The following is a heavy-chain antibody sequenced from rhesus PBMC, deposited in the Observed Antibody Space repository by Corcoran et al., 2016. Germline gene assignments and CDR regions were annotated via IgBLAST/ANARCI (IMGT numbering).Heavy chain of an antibody. CDR3: ARELTWFFDY. J-gene: IGHJ4*01. D-gene: IGHD1-38*01. Sequence: QVQLQESGPGVVKPSETLSLTCAVSGGSISDSYRWSWIRQPPGKGLECLGYIYGISTRNNYNPALNSRVTISKDTSKNQFSLKLSSVTAADTAVYYCARELTWFFDYWGQGVLVTVSS. CDR2: IYGISTRN. V-gene: IGHV4S10*01. CDR1: GGSISDSYR.